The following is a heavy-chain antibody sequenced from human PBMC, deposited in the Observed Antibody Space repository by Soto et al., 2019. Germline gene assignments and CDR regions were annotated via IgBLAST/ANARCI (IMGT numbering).Heavy chain of an antibody. Sequence: EVQLVDSGGGLVQPGGSLRLSCAASGFTFSTHSMNWVRQAPGKGLEWISYITSSDVTMYADSVKGRFTISRDNAKNSLYLQMNSLRAEDTAVYFCVGEVGFQLIYWGQGTLVTVSS. J-gene: IGHJ4*02. D-gene: IGHD2-2*01. CDR2: ITSSDVTM. CDR3: VGEVGFQLIY. V-gene: IGHV3-48*01. CDR1: GFTFSTHS.